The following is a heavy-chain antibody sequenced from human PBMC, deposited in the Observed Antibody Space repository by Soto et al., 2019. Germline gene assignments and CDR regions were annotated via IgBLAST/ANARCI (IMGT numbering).Heavy chain of an antibody. V-gene: IGHV3-23*01. Sequence: GGSLRLSCAASGFTFSSYAMSWVRQAPGKGLEWVSAISGSGGSTYYADSVKGRFTISRDNSKNTLYLQMNSLRAEDTAVYYCAKGPRYCGGDCPPYYFDYWGQGTLVTVSS. J-gene: IGHJ4*02. CDR2: ISGSGGST. CDR1: GFTFSSYA. CDR3: AKGPRYCGGDCPPYYFDY. D-gene: IGHD2-21*02.